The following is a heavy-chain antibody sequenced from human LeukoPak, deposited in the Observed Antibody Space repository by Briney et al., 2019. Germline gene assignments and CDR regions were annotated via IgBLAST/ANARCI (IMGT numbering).Heavy chain of an antibody. CDR3: TRDTEVTVSYYYHHYVDV. V-gene: IGHV3-21*05. D-gene: IGHD2-21*02. CDR2: ISCSSSGI. J-gene: IGHJ6*03. Sequence: GGSLSLSFAASRFTLNNYSMNWLRPAPGKGLEWVSYISCSSSGIHYARSVRGRFTISIEKPKHALDLPVNSQRAEDTPGYYCTRDTEVTVSYYYHHYVDVWGKGTTVTVCS. CDR1: RFTLNNYS.